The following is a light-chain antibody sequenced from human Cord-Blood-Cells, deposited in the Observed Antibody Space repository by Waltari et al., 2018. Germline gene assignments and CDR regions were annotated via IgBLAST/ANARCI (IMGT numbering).Light chain of an antibody. CDR3: SSYTSSSTWV. J-gene: IGLJ3*02. Sequence: QSALTQPAPVSGSSGQPVTISRTGTRSDVGGYDYVPWYQQHPGNAPKLMIYDVSNRPSGVSNRFSGSKSGNTASLTISGLQAEDEADYYCSSYTSSSTWVFGGGTKLTVL. CDR2: DVS. V-gene: IGLV2-14*01. CDR1: RSDVGGYDY.